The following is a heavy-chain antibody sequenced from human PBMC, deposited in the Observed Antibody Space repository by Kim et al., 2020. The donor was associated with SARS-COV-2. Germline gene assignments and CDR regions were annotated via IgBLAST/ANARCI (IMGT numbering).Heavy chain of an antibody. CDR3: WRYFSSYGMDV. J-gene: IGHJ6*02. CDR2: ISTSRNII. V-gene: IGHV3-48*02. Sequence: GGSLRLSCAASGFPFGGYTMNWVRQAPGKGLEWVAYISTSRNIIYYADSVRGRFTISRDNSKNSLYLQMNSLRDEDTAVYYCWRYFSSYGMDVWGQGTTVTVSS. CDR1: GFPFGGYT.